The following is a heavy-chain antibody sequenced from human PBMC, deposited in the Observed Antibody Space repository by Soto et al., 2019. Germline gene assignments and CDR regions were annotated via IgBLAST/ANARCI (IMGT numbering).Heavy chain of an antibody. Sequence: QVQLVQSGAEVKKPGSSVKVSCKASGGILSSYVISWVRQAPGQGLEWMGGIIPIYGTANYAEKFQGRVTITADESTSKAYMELSRLRSEDTAMYYCARDFGGFSAGSCRYNWFDPWGQGTLVTVSS. CDR2: IIPIYGTA. V-gene: IGHV1-69*01. CDR3: ARDFGGFSAGSCRYNWFDP. J-gene: IGHJ5*02. D-gene: IGHD2-15*01. CDR1: GGILSSYV.